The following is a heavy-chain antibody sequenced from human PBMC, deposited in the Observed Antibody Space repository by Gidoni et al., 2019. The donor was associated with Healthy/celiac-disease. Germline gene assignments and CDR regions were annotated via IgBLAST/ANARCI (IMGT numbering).Heavy chain of an antibody. V-gene: IGHV3-48*02. D-gene: IGHD5-12*01. Sequence: EVQLVESGGGVLQPGGSLSLSCDASGFTFSSYSMNWVRQAPGKGLEWVSYIRSSSSTIYYADSVKGRFTISRDNAKNSLYLQMNSLRDEDTAVYYCARGDGRDGYNYDYWGQGTLVTVSS. CDR2: IRSSSSTI. J-gene: IGHJ4*02. CDR1: GFTFSSYS. CDR3: ARGDGRDGYNYDY.